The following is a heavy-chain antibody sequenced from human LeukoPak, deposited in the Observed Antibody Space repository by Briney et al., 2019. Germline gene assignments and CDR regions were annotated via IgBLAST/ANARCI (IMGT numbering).Heavy chain of an antibody. J-gene: IGHJ4*02. CDR1: GGSISSSSYY. V-gene: IGHV4-39*01. Sequence: PSETLSLACIVSGGSISSSSYYWGWIRQPPGKGLEWIGSIYNSGNTYCNPSLKSRVTISVDTSKNQFSLKLSSVTAADTAVYYCARERYYYDSTSEGNYWGQGTLVTVSS. D-gene: IGHD3-22*01. CDR2: IYNSGNT. CDR3: ARERYYYDSTSEGNY.